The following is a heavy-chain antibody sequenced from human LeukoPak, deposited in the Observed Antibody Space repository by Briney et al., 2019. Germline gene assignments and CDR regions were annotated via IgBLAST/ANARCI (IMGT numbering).Heavy chain of an antibody. CDR2: IKSKTDGETI. J-gene: IGHJ4*02. V-gene: IGHV3-15*01. CDR1: GFTFSHAW. Sequence: GGSLRLSCAASGFTFSHAWLNWVRQAPGKGLEWVGRIKSKTDGETIDYAAPVKGRVTISRDDSKNTVYLQMNSLKIEDTAVYYCTIVGPLTYYYESSGYYIPNNWGQGTLVTVSS. CDR3: TIVGPLTYYYESSGYYIPNN. D-gene: IGHD3-22*01.